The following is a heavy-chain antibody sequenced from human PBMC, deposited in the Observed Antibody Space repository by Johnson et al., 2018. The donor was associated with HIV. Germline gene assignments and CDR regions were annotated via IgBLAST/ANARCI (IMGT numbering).Heavy chain of an antibody. CDR3: ARACRVCFPCDVYVI. J-gene: IGHJ3*02. CDR2: LFSGGTT. V-gene: IGHV3-66*01. CDR1: GFTVSGNY. D-gene: IGHD2-15*01. Sequence: VQLVESGGGLVQPGGSLRLSCAASGFTVSGNYMTWVRQAPGKGLEWVSVLFSGGTTYYADSVKGRFTMSRDNSKNTLYLQMNSLRVEDTAIYYCARACRVCFPCDVYVIWGQGTLVAVSS.